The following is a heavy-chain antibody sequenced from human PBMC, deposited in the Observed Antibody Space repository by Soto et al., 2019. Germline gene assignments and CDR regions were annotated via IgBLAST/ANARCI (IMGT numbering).Heavy chain of an antibody. D-gene: IGHD2-2*01. V-gene: IGHV1-3*01. Sequence: GASVKVSCKASGYTLTNYAVHWVCQAPGQRLEWMGWINAGNGNTRFSQNLQGRVTITRDTSARTVYMELSSLRSEDTAVYYCARGHLAVVPVASWFYYMDVWGKGTTVTVSS. CDR1: GYTLTNYA. J-gene: IGHJ6*03. CDR2: INAGNGNT. CDR3: ARGHLAVVPVASWFYYMDV.